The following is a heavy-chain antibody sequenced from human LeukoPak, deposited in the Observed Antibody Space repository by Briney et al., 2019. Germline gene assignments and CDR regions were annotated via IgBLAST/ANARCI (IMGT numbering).Heavy chain of an antibody. CDR1: GVSISSDNW. CDR2: IHHSGRT. J-gene: IGHJ4*02. D-gene: IGHD4-17*01. Sequence: PSETLSLTCDVSGVSISSDNWWSWVRQLPGKGLEWIAEIHHSGRTNYNPSLKSRVTISVDKSRNQFSVMLTPVTAADTAVYYCARNGYYSADYWGQGTLVTVS. V-gene: IGHV4-4*02. CDR3: ARNGYYSADY.